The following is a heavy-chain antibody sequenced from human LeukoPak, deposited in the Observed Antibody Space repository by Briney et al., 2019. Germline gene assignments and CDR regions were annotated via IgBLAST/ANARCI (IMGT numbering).Heavy chain of an antibody. CDR2: IYPGDSDT. V-gene: IGHV5-51*01. Sequence: GESLKISCKGSGYSFTSYWIGWVRPMPGKGLEWMGIIYPGDSDTRYSPSFQGQVTISADKSISTAYLQWSSLKASDTAVYYCARSHCSSTSCYPRNAFDIWGQGTMVTVSS. D-gene: IGHD2-2*01. CDR3: ARSHCSSTSCYPRNAFDI. J-gene: IGHJ3*02. CDR1: GYSFTSYW.